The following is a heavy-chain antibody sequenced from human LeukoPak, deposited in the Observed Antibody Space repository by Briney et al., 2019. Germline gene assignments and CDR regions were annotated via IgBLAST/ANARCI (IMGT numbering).Heavy chain of an antibody. V-gene: IGHV1-18*01. CDR2: ISAYNGNT. D-gene: IGHD3-3*01. CDR1: GYTFTSYG. CDR3: ARGSYYDFWSGYYDPLGGVDY. Sequence: ASVKVSCKASGYTFTSYGISRVRQAPGQGLEWMGWISAYNGNTNYAQKLQGRVTMTTDTSTSTAYMELRSLRSDDTAVYYCARGSYYDFWSGYYDPLGGVDYWGQGTLVTVSS. J-gene: IGHJ4*02.